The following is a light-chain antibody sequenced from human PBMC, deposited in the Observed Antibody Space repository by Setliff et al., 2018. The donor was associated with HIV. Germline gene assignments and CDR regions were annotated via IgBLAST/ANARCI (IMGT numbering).Light chain of an antibody. CDR2: DVT. CDR1: NNDIGLYNF. J-gene: IGLJ1*01. V-gene: IGLV2-14*03. Sequence: LAQPASVSGSPGQSITISCTGTNNDIGLYNFVSWYQQHPGKVPRLIIFDVTIRPSGVSIRFSGSKSGNTASLTISGLRTEDEGDYFCSSFTGNRKFVFGTGTKVTVL. CDR3: SSFTGNRKFV.